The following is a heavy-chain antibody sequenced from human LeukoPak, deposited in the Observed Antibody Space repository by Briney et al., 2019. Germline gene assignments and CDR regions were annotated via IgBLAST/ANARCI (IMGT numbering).Heavy chain of an antibody. D-gene: IGHD3-10*01. J-gene: IGHJ4*02. V-gene: IGHV3-30*02. Sequence: GGSLRLSCAASGFTFRSYGMHWVRQAPGKGLEWVAFIRYDGSNKYCTDSVKGRFTISRDNSKNTLYLQMNSLRAEDTAVYYCAKDKSMVRELDYWGQGTLVTVSS. CDR1: GFTFRSYG. CDR3: AKDKSMVRELDY. CDR2: IRYDGSNK.